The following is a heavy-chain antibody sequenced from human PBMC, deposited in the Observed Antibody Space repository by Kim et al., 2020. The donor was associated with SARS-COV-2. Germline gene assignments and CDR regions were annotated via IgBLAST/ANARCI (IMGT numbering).Heavy chain of an antibody. CDR3: AKGFGRWFDRSGHAYGMDV. Sequence: GGSLRLSCTASGFTFRGYGMHWVRQAPGKGLEWVAVMSCDGSNEYYGDPVRGRFTISRDNSKNTLDLQMNSLRVEDTAVYYCAKGFGRWFDRSGHAYGMDVGGQGTTVTVSS. CDR1: GFTFRGYG. CDR2: MSCDGSNE. J-gene: IGHJ6*02. V-gene: IGHV3-30*18. D-gene: IGHD3-22*01.